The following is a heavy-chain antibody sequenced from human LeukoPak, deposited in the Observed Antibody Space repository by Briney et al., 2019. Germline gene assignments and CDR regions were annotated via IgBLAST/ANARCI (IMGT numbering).Heavy chain of an antibody. CDR2: INGDGRDK. CDR1: GFTFSSYW. Sequence: PGGSLRLSWAASGFTFSSYWMNWVRQAPGKGLEWVANINGDGRDKYYVGSVRGRFTISRDNADNALYLQMNSLRGDDTALYYCARGVDSAIDWWGQGTLVTVSS. J-gene: IGHJ4*02. D-gene: IGHD3-9*01. V-gene: IGHV3-7*01. CDR3: ARGVDSAIDW.